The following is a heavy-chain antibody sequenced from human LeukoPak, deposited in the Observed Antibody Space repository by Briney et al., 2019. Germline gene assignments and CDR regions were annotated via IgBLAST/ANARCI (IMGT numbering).Heavy chain of an antibody. V-gene: IGHV3-23*01. J-gene: IGHJ2*01. CDR2: IAGSSGDT. Sequence: GGSLRLSCAASRFTFSTYAMNWVRQAPGKGLECVSTIAGSSGDTYYADSVKGRFIVSRDNSKNILYLQINSQRADDTAVYYCAKRGEGCSGVSCLYWYFDIWGPGTLVTVSS. CDR3: AKRGEGCSGVSCLYWYFDI. D-gene: IGHD2-15*01. CDR1: RFTFSTYA.